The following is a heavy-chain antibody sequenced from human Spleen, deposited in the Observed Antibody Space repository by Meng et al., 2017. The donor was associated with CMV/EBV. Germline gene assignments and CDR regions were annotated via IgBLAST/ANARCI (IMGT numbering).Heavy chain of an antibody. CDR1: GGSVISGSYY. D-gene: IGHD3-22*01. Sequence: SETLSLTCTVSGGSVISGSYYWSWIRQPPGKGLEWIGYIYYSGSTNYNPSLKSRVTISVDTSKNQFSLKLTSVTAADTAIYYCARGYYYDSSGYYAVSAFDIWGQGTMVTVSS. V-gene: IGHV4-61*01. J-gene: IGHJ3*02. CDR2: IYYSGST. CDR3: ARGYYYDSSGYYAVSAFDI.